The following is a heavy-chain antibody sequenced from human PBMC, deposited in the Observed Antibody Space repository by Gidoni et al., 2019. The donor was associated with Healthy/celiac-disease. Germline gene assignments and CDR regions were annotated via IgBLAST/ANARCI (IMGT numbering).Heavy chain of an antibody. CDR3: AGGEDYGDYEGGIHYFDY. J-gene: IGHJ4*02. D-gene: IGHD4-17*01. CDR1: GLTVSSNY. V-gene: IGHV3-53*01. CDR2: IYSGGST. Sequence: EVQLVESGGGLIQPGGSLRLSGAASGLTVSSNYMSWVRQAPGKGLEWVSVIYSGGSTYYADSVKGRFTISRDNSKNTLYLQMNSLRAEDTAVYYCAGGEDYGDYEGGIHYFDYWGQGTLVTVSS.